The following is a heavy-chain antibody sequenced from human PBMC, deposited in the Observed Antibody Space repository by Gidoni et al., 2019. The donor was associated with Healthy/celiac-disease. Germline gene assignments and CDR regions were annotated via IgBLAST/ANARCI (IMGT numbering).Heavy chain of an antibody. J-gene: IGHJ4*02. D-gene: IGHD3-10*01. V-gene: IGHV3-48*01. CDR1: GFTFSSYS. CDR2: ISSSSSTI. Sequence: EVQLVESGGGLVQPGGSLRLSCAASGFTFSSYSMNWVRQAPGKRLDGVSYISSSSSTIYYADSVKGLFTISRDKAKISLYLQMNSLRAEDTAVYYCARGRWFGDEGDYWGQGTLVTVSS. CDR3: ARGRWFGDEGDY.